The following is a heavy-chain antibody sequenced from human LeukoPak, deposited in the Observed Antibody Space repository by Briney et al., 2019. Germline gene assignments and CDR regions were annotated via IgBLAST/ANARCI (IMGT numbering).Heavy chain of an antibody. V-gene: IGHV3-30*18. Sequence: GGSLRLSCAASGFTFSSYGMHWVRQAPGKGLEWVAVISYDGSNKYYADSVKGRFTISRDNSKNTLYLQMNSLRAEDTAVYYCAKDFDRNMPISSIQLWPYLDYWGQGTLVTVSS. CDR1: GFTFSSYG. D-gene: IGHD5-18*01. CDR3: AKDFDRNMPISSIQLWPYLDY. CDR2: ISYDGSNK. J-gene: IGHJ4*02.